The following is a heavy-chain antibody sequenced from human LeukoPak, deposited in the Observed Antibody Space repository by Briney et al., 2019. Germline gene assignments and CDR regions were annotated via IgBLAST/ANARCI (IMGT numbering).Heavy chain of an antibody. J-gene: IGHJ4*02. CDR3: AGGGSYLRYYFDH. V-gene: IGHV4-59*08. D-gene: IGHD1-26*01. CDR1: TDSISNYY. Sequence: SETLSLTCTVSTDSISNYYWTWIRQPPGKGLEWIGHIYNSGSTNYNPSLKSRITISVDTSKKQISLKLSSVTAADTAVYYCAGGGSYLRYYFDHWGQGTLVTVSS. CDR2: IYNSGST.